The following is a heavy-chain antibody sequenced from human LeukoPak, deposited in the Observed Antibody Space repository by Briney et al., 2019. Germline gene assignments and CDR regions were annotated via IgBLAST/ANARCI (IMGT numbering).Heavy chain of an antibody. CDR3: ARDYYDEVALDY. Sequence: EASVKVSCKASGYTFTGYYMHWVRQAPGQGLEWMGWINPNSGGTNYAQKLQGRVTMTTDTSTSTAYMELRSLRSDDTAVYYCARDYYDEVALDYWGQGTLVTVSS. CDR1: GYTFTGYY. D-gene: IGHD3-22*01. CDR2: INPNSGGT. V-gene: IGHV1-2*02. J-gene: IGHJ4*02.